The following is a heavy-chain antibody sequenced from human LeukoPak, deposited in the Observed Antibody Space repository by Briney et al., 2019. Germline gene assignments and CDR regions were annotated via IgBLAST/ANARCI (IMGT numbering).Heavy chain of an antibody. CDR2: ISLSGGST. D-gene: IGHD5-24*01. CDR3: AKVPDGSPRGYWYFDL. J-gene: IGHJ2*01. CDR1: GFTFGSYA. V-gene: IGHV3-23*01. Sequence: GGSLRLSCAASGFTFGSYAMTWVRQPPGKGLEWVSTISLSGGSTYYADYVKGRFTVSRDNPKNTLYVQMHSLRAEDTAVYYCAKVPDGSPRGYWYFDLWGRGTLVTVSP.